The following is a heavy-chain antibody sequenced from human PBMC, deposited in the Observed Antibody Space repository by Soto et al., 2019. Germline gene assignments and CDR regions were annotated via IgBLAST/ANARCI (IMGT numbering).Heavy chain of an antibody. D-gene: IGHD2-2*01. J-gene: IGHJ4*02. CDR3: ARHIGALQTMPLDS. Sequence: GSLRLSCAASGFTFSSYAMSWVRQAPGKGLEWIGTIYHTGSTSYCPSLRSRVTISVDTSKNQFSLNLISVTATDTGVYYCARHIGALQTMPLDSWGQGILVTVSS. CDR2: IYHTGST. V-gene: IGHV4-38-2*01. CDR1: GFTFSSYA.